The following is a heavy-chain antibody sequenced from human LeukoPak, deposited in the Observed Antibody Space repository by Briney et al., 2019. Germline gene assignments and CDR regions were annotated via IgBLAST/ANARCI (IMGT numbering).Heavy chain of an antibody. J-gene: IGHJ4*02. Sequence: ASVKVSCKASGGTFSSYAISWVRQAPGQGLEWMGWINPNSGGTNYAQKFQGRVTMTRDTSISTAYMELSRLRSDDTAVYYCARHHCSGGSCYSGEHFDYWGQGTLVTVSS. V-gene: IGHV1-2*02. CDR3: ARHHCSGGSCYSGEHFDY. D-gene: IGHD2-15*01. CDR2: INPNSGGT. CDR1: GGTFSSYA.